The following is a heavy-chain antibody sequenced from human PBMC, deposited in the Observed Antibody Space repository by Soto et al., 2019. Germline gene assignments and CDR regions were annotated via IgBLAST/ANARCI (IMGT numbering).Heavy chain of an antibody. CDR2: INPSGGST. V-gene: IGHV1-46*04. CDR3: AREGYGAGSPN. J-gene: IGHJ1*01. Sequence: QVQLVQSGAEVKKPGASVKVSCKASGYTFTSYYMHWVRQAPGQGLEWMGIINPSGGSTSYAQKLQGRVTMTRDTSTSTVYMELSSLRSEDTAVYYCAREGYGAGSPNWGQGTLVTVSS. CDR1: GYTFTSYY. D-gene: IGHD3-10*01.